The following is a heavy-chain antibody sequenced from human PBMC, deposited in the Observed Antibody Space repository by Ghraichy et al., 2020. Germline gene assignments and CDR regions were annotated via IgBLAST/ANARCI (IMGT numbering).Heavy chain of an antibody. CDR2: IIPILGIA. Sequence: SVKVSCKVSGGPFCSSAISSVRQAPRQRVEWMGRIIPILGIANYAQKFQGRVTITADKSTSTAYMELRSLRSEDTAVYYCASYYYDSSGIDYWGQGTL. J-gene: IGHJ4*02. CDR1: GGPFCSSA. D-gene: IGHD3-22*01. V-gene: IGHV1-69*04. CDR3: ASYYYDSSGIDY.